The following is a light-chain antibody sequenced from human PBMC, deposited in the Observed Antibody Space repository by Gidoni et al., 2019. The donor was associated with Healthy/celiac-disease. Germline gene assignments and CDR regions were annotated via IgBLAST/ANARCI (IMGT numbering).Light chain of an antibody. CDR1: SSNIGAGYD. CDR3: QSYDSSLNWV. V-gene: IGLV1-40*01. CDR2: GNS. J-gene: IGLJ3*02. Sequence: SLLTQPPPLSGAPGRRVTISCTGSSSNIGAGYDVHWYQQLPGTAPKLLIYGNSNRPSGVPDRFSGSKSGTSASLAITGLQAEDEADYYCQSYDSSLNWVFGGGTKLTVL.